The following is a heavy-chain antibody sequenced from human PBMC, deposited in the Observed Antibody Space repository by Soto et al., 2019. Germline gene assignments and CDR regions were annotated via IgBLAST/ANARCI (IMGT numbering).Heavy chain of an antibody. CDR3: ARDQQRLVRGSYYYGMDV. J-gene: IGHJ6*02. CDR2: ISSSSSTI. Sequence: EVQLVESGGGLVQPGGSLRLSCAASGFTFNNYSINWVRQAPGKGLEWVSCISSSSSTIYYAGSVKGRFTISRDNAKNSQYLQMNSLRDEDTAVYYCARDQQRLVRGSYYYGMDVWGQGTTVTVSS. V-gene: IGHV3-48*02. D-gene: IGHD6-19*01. CDR1: GFTFNNYS.